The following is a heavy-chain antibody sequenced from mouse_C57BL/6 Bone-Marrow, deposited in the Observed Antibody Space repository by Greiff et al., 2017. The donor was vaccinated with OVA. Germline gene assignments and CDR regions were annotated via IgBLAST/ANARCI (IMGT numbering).Heavy chain of an antibody. D-gene: IGHD3-2*02. CDR3: ARDSSGYLDY. CDR2: IDPSDSYT. V-gene: IGHV1-50*01. J-gene: IGHJ2*01. CDR1: GYTFTSYW. Sequence: QVQLQQPGAELVKPGASVKLSCKASGYTFTSYWMQWVKQRPGQGLEWIGEIDPSDSYTNYNQKFKGKATLTVDPSYSPSYMQLSSLTSEDSAVDYCARDSSGYLDYWGQGTTLTVSS.